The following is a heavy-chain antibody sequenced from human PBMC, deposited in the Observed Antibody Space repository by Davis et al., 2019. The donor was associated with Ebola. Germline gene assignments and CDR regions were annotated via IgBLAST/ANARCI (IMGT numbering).Heavy chain of an antibody. CDR2: INPHNGNT. CDR1: GYTFTNYG. D-gene: IGHD6-13*01. J-gene: IGHJ4*02. V-gene: IGHV1-18*04. Sequence: ASVKVSCKASGYTFTNYGITWVRQAPGQGLEWMGWINPHNGNTKYAQKLQGRVTMTTDTSTSTAYMELRSLRSDDTAVYYCARAAYSSSWYIKLDYWGQGTLVTVSS. CDR3: ARAAYSSSWYIKLDY.